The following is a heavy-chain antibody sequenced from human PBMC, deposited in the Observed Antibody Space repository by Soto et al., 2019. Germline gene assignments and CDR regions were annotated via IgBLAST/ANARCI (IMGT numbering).Heavy chain of an antibody. Sequence: SETLSLTCAVSGGSISSGGYPWSWLRQPPGKGLEWIGSIYNGGSTYYSPSLQSRVTLSVDRSNNQFSLMLRSVTAADTAVYYCARGGGDPDWFFDLWGRGTLVTVSS. CDR2: IYNGGST. CDR1: GGSISSGGYP. CDR3: ARGGGDPDWFFDL. D-gene: IGHD4-17*01. J-gene: IGHJ2*01. V-gene: IGHV4-30-2*01.